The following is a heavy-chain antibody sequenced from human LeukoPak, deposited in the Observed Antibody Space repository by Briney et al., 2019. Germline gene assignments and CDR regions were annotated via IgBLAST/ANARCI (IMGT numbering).Heavy chain of an antibody. CDR1: GYSITSGYY. J-gene: IGHJ4*02. V-gene: IGHV4-38-2*02. CDR3: ARYCSSTTCYTRGGDY. D-gene: IGHD2-2*02. CDR2: IYHTGNT. Sequence: SETLSLTCSVSGYSITSGYYWGWIRQPPGRGLEWIGSIYHTGNTFYDPSFNSRVTISVDTSKNQFSLSLSSVTAADTAVYYCARYCSSTTCYTRGGDYWGQGTLVTVSS.